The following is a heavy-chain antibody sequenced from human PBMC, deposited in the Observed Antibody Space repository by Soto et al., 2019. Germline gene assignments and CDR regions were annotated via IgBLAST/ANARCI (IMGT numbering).Heavy chain of an antibody. CDR1: GFTFSSYA. V-gene: IGHV3-30-3*01. Sequence: PGGSLRLSCAASGFTFSSYAMHWVRQAPGKGLEWVAAISYDGSNKYYADSVKGRFTISRDNSKNTLCLQMTSLRAEDTAVYYCGRDVVRGDSYGRKCAHYYYGIDVWGQGXTVTVSS. D-gene: IGHD5-18*01. CDR2: ISYDGSNK. CDR3: GRDVVRGDSYGRKCAHYYYGIDV. J-gene: IGHJ6*02.